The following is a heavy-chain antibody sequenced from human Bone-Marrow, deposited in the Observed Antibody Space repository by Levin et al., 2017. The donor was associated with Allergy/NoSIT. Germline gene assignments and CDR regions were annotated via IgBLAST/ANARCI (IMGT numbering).Heavy chain of an antibody. CDR3: ARAAWLQFLLDY. Sequence: PGASVKVSCAASGFTFSSYAMHWVRQAPGKGLEWVAVISYDGSNKYYADSVKGRFTISRDNSKNTLYLQMNSLRAEDTAVYYCARAAWLQFLLDYWGQGTLVTVSS. CDR2: ISYDGSNK. D-gene: IGHD5-24*01. V-gene: IGHV3-30-3*01. CDR1: GFTFSSYA. J-gene: IGHJ4*02.